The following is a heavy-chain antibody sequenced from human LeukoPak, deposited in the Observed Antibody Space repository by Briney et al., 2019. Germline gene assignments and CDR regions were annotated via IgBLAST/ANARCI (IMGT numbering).Heavy chain of an antibody. CDR3: ARSDSSGRYGGYYYYYMDV. CDR1: GYTFTSYG. CDR2: ISAYNGNT. D-gene: IGHD6-19*01. J-gene: IGHJ6*03. Sequence: ASVKVSCKASGYTFTSYGFTWVRQAPGQGLEWMGWISAYNGNTNYAQKLQGRVTMTTDTSTSTAYMELRSLRSDDTAVYYCARSDSSGRYGGYYYYYMDVWGKGSTVTVSS. V-gene: IGHV1-18*01.